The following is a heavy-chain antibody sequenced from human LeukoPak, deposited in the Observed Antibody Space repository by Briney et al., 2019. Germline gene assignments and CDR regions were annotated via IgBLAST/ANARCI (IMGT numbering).Heavy chain of an antibody. CDR1: GFTFSSYA. CDR2: IGGSGGST. J-gene: IGHJ4*02. D-gene: IGHD3/OR15-3a*01. Sequence: GVSLRLSCAASGFTFSSYAMNWVRQAPGKGLEWVSGIGGSGGSTYYADSVKGRFTISRDNSKNTLYLQMNNLRAEDTAVYYCAKDSDWAFDYWGQGTLVTVSS. CDR3: AKDSDWAFDY. V-gene: IGHV3-23*01.